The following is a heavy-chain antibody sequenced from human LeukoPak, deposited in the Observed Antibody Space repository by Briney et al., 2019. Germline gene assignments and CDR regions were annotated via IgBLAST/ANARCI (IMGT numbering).Heavy chain of an antibody. J-gene: IGHJ4*02. CDR1: GGSISSGGYY. CDR3: ARAAAYYYDSSGYLN. Sequence: SETLSLTCAVSGGSISSGGYYWSWIRQHPGTGLEWIGYIYYSGSTYYNPSLKSRVTISVDTSKNQFSLKLSSVTAADTAVYYCARAAAYYYDSSGYLNWGQGTLVTVSS. V-gene: IGHV4-31*11. CDR2: IYYSGST. D-gene: IGHD3-22*01.